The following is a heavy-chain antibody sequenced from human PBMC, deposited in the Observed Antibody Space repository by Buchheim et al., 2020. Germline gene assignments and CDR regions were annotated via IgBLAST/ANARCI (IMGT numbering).Heavy chain of an antibody. V-gene: IGHV1-46*01. CDR2: INPSGGST. Sequence: QVQLVQSGAEVKKPGASVKVSCKASGYTLTGYFIHWVRQAPGQGLEWMGIINPSGGSTSYAQKFQGRVTMTRDTSTSTVYMELSSLRSEDTAVYYCARVGEGVPAAMGTFDIWGQGT. CDR3: ARVGEGVPAAMGTFDI. J-gene: IGHJ3*02. CDR1: GYTLTGYF. D-gene: IGHD2-2*01.